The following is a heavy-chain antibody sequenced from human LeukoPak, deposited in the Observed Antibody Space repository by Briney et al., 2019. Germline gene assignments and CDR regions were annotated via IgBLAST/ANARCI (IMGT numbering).Heavy chain of an antibody. CDR1: GYTFTGYY. CDR3: ARSRINIAARAPDY. Sequence: ASVKVSCKASGYTFTGYYMRWVRQAPGQGLEWMGWINPNSGGTNYAQKFQGRVTMTRDTSISTAYMELSRLRSDDTAVYYCARSRINIAARAPDYWGQGTLVTVSS. CDR2: INPNSGGT. J-gene: IGHJ4*02. D-gene: IGHD6-6*01. V-gene: IGHV1-2*02.